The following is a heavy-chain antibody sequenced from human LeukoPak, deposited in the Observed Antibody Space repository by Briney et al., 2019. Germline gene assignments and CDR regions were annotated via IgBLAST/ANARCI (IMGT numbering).Heavy chain of an antibody. CDR3: ERADTEYYYDSSGYYYDY. J-gene: IGHJ4*02. CDR1: GFTFSSYW. Sequence: PGGSLRLSCAASGFTFSSYWMHWVRQAPGKGLVWVSRINSDGSSTSYADSVKGRFTISRDNAKNTLYLQMNSLRAEDTAVYYCERADTEYYYDSSGYYYDYWGQGTLVTVSS. V-gene: IGHV3-74*01. CDR2: INSDGSST. D-gene: IGHD3-22*01.